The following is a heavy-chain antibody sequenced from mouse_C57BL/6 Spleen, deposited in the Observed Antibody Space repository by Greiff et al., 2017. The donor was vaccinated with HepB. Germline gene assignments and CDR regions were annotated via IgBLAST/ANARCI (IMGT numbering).Heavy chain of an antibody. V-gene: IGHV1-59*01. CDR1: GYTFTSYW. D-gene: IGHD1-1*01. CDR3: ARRDYYGSSYWYFDV. Sequence: VQLQQPGAELVRPGTSVKLSCKASGYTFTSYWIHWVKQRPGQGLEWIGVIDPSDSYTNYNQKFKGKATLTVDTSSSTAYMQLSSLTSEDSAVYYCARRDYYGSSYWYFDVWGTGTTVTVSS. CDR2: IDPSDSYT. J-gene: IGHJ1*03.